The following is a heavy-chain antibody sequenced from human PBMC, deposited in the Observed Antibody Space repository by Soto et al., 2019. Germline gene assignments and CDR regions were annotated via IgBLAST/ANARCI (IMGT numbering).Heavy chain of an antibody. CDR2: IYHIGST. CDR3: ATLPPRIEMTVLPIPT. CDR1: GGSVSSTNW. V-gene: IGHV4-4*02. Sequence: SETLSLTCAVAGGSVSSTNWWRWVRQSPGKGLEWIGDIYHIGSTNYNPSLRGRVTISVDKSNNQFSLTLKYVTAADTAVYYCATLPPRIEMTVLPIPTWGQGTLVTVSS. J-gene: IGHJ5*02. D-gene: IGHD2-2*02.